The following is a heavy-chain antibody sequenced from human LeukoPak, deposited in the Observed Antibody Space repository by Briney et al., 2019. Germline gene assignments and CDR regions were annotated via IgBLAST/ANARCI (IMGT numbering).Heavy chain of an antibody. Sequence: GGSLRLSCAASGFTFSSYAMSWVRQAPGKGLEWVSAISGSGGSTYYADSVKGRFTISRDQANITLYLQMNTLRDEDTAVYYRARGPRYSFYWGQGTLVSVSS. CDR2: ISGSGGST. J-gene: IGHJ4*02. V-gene: IGHV3-23*01. D-gene: IGHD6-13*01. CDR3: ARGPRYSFY. CDR1: GFTFSSYA.